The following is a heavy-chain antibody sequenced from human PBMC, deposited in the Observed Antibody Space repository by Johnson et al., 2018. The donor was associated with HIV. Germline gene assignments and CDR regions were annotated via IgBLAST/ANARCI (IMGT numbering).Heavy chain of an antibody. J-gene: IGHJ3*02. CDR3: ARYLVRFSELIAAAGDDAFDI. V-gene: IGHV3-66*01. CDR1: GFTFSSYA. D-gene: IGHD6-13*01. CDR2: IYSGGST. Sequence: VQLVESGGGLVQPGGSLRLSCAASGFTFSSYAMSWVRQAPGKGLEWVAVIYSGGSTYYADSVKGRFTISRDNSKNTLYLQMNSLRSEYTAVYYCARYLVRFSELIAAAGDDAFDIWGQGTMVTVSS.